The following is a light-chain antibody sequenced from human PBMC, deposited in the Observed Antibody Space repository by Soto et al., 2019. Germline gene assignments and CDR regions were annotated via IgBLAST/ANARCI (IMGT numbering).Light chain of an antibody. CDR1: VSDVGGYNL. V-gene: IGLV2-23*02. CDR3: CSYSGSRITYV. J-gene: IGLJ1*01. Sequence: QSTLTQPSSGSGSPGQSITISCTGTVSDVGGYNLVTWYQQLPGKAPKLMLYDVSKRPSGVSNRFSGSKSGNTASLTISGLQAEDEADYYCCSYSGSRITYVFGTGTKVNVL. CDR2: DVS.